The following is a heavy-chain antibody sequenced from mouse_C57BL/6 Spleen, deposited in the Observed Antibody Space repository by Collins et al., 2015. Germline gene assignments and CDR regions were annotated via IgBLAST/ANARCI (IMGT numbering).Heavy chain of an antibody. J-gene: IGHJ1*03. CDR3: ARWDGLPTGWYFDV. V-gene: IGHV9-3*01. CDR2: INTYSGVP. D-gene: IGHD2-3*01. CDR1: GYTFTTYG. Sequence: QIQLVQSGPELKKPGETVKISCKASGYTFTTYGMSWVKQAPGKGLKWMGWINTYSGVPTYADDFKGRFAFSLETSASTAYLQINNLKNEDTATYFCARWDGLPTGWYFDVWGTGTTVTVSS.